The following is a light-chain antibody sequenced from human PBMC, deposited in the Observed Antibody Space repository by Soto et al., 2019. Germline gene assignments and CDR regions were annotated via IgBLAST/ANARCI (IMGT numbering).Light chain of an antibody. CDR3: SSFTSSDTYV. V-gene: IGLV2-18*02. CDR1: SSDVGSFNR. J-gene: IGLJ1*01. Sequence: QSALTQPPSVSGSPGQSVAISCTGTSSDVGSFNRVSWYQQPPGTAPKLLIYDVSNRPSGVPDRFSGSKSGNTASLTISGLQAEDEADYDCSSFTSSDTYVFGTGTKLTGL. CDR2: DVS.